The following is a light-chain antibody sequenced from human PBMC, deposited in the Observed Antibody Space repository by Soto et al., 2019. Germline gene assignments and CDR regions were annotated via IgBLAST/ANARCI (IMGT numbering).Light chain of an antibody. Sequence: EIVLTQSPGTLSLSPGERATLSCRASQSVSSSYLAWYQQKPGQAPRLLIYGASSRATGIPDRFSGSGSGTDFTLNISRLEPEEFAVYYCQQYGSSPYTFGQGTRLEIK. J-gene: IGKJ2*01. CDR2: GAS. CDR3: QQYGSSPYT. V-gene: IGKV3-20*01. CDR1: QSVSSSY.